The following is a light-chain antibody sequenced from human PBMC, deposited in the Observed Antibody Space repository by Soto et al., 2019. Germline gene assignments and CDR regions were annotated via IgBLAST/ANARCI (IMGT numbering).Light chain of an antibody. J-gene: IGKJ1*01. Sequence: DVVMTQSPLSLPVTLGQPASISCRSSQSLVYSDGNTYLDWFQQRPGQSPRRLIYKVSNRDSGGPERFGGSGAVTDFTLKISWAETEDVGVDFCMQGTPWPRTFGQGTKVEI. V-gene: IGKV2-30*01. CDR2: KVS. CDR3: MQGTPWPRT. CDR1: QSLVYSDGNTY.